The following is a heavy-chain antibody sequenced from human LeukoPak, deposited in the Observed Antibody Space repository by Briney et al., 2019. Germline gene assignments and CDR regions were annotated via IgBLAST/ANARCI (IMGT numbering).Heavy chain of an antibody. CDR3: ARELRFLEWLPHYYYHYYMDV. J-gene: IGHJ6*03. D-gene: IGHD3-3*01. CDR1: GYSISSGYY. V-gene: IGHV4-38-2*02. CDR2: IYYSGST. Sequence: KASETLSLTCTVSGYSISSGYYWGWIRQPPGKGLEWIGSIYYSGSTYYNPSLKSRVTISVDTSKNQFSLKLSSVTAADTAVYYCARELRFLEWLPHYYYHYYMDVWGKGTTVTVSS.